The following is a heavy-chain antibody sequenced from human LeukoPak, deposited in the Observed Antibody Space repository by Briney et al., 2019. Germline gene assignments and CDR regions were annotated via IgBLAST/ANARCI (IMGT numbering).Heavy chain of an antibody. CDR1: GFTFSSYG. CDR3: AKEASGYCSGGSCYYFDY. V-gene: IGHV3-30*18. J-gene: IGHJ4*02. CDR2: ISYDGSNK. Sequence: GGSLRLSCAASGFTFSSYGMHWVRQAPGKGLEWVAVISYDGSNKYYADSVKGRFTISRDNSKNTLYLQMNSLRAEDTAVYYCAKEASGYCSGGSCYYFDYWGQGTLVTVSS. D-gene: IGHD2-15*01.